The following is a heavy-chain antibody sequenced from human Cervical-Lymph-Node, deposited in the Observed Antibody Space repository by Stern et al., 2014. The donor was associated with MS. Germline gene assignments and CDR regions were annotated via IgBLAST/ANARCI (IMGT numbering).Heavy chain of an antibody. CDR2: ISLSGGST. D-gene: IGHD2-15*01. J-gene: IGHJ4*02. V-gene: IGHV3-23*04. CDR3: AKDRELVVVTFDS. CDR1: GFTFSDYA. Sequence: EVQLVQSGGGLVPPGGSLRLSCAASGFTFSDYAMSWVRQAPGKGLEWAPAISLSGGSTFYADSVQGRFTISRDNSKNTLYLQMNSLRAEDTAVYYCAKDRELVVVTFDSWGQGTLVTVSS.